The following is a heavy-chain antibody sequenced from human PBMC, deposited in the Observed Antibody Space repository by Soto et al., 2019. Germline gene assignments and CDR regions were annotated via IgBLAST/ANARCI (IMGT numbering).Heavy chain of an antibody. V-gene: IGHV1-18*01. CDR2: ISAYSVNP. CDR1: GYTLTTYA. D-gene: IGHD3-10*01. CDR3: ARAGYYYGSGNYAAFDI. J-gene: IGHJ3*02. Sequence: QVPLVQSGAEVKKPGASVMVSCKASGYTLTTYAINWVRQAPGQGLEWMGWISAYSVNPNYAQKLQGRVTVTTDTSTNTPYMELRSLRSDDSAVYYFARAGYYYGSGNYAAFDIWGQGKMVTVSS.